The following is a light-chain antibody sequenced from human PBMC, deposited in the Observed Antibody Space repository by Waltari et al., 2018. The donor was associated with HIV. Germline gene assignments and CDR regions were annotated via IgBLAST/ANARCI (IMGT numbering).Light chain of an antibody. CDR1: QSISTW. J-gene: IGKJ5*01. CDR2: KAS. V-gene: IGKV1-5*03. CDR3: QQYNSYSIT. Sequence: DIQMTQSPSTLSASVGDRVTMTCRASQSISTWLAWYQQKSGKAPKLLIYKASSLESGVPSRFSGSGSGTEFTLTISNLKPDDFATYYCQQYNSYSITFGQGTRLEIK.